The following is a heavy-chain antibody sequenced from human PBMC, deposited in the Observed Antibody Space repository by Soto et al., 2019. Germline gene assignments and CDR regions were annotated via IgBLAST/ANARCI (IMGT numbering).Heavy chain of an antibody. CDR2: IYHSGTT. D-gene: IGHD2-15*01. Sequence: SETLSLTCAVSGGSISSNYWWSWVRQPPGKGLEWIGEIYHSGTTNYDPSLKNRVTISIDKSENQFSLNLNSVTAADTAVYYWARGIPGGIDAFDSWGQGTRVTV. J-gene: IGHJ3*02. V-gene: IGHV4-4*02. CDR1: GGSISSNYW. CDR3: ARGIPGGIDAFDS.